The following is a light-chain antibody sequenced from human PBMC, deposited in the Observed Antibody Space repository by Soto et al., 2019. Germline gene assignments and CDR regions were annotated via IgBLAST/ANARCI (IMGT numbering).Light chain of an antibody. Sequence: QSLLTQPPSVSGAPGQMFTISCPGISSNIGAGYDVHWYQQLPGTAPKLLIYGNSNRPSGVPDRFSGSKSGTSASLAITGLQAEDEADYYCQSYDSSLSVYVFGTGTKVTVL. CDR1: SSNIGAGYD. V-gene: IGLV1-40*01. J-gene: IGLJ1*01. CDR2: GNS. CDR3: QSYDSSLSVYV.